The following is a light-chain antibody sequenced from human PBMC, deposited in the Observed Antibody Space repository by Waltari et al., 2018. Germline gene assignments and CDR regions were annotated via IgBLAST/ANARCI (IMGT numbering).Light chain of an antibody. V-gene: IGLV2-14*01. CDR2: EVP. Sequence: QSAPTQPASVSVSPAPSLTIPCTGPRTDVGSTSYVSWYRQYPGKAPELLIYEVPHRPSGVSDRFSGSRSGSTASLTISGLQTEDEADYFCSSYTTTTTLVFGTGTKVIVL. J-gene: IGLJ1*01. CDR3: SSYTTTTTLV. CDR1: RTDVGSTSY.